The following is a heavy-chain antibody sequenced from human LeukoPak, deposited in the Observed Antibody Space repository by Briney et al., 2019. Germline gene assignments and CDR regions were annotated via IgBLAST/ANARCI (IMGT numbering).Heavy chain of an antibody. D-gene: IGHD4-11*01. V-gene: IGHV1-69*13. J-gene: IGHJ6*03. CDR1: GGTFRSYA. CDR3: ARDLHATVGRGYSMDV. CDR2: IIPIFGTA. Sequence: SVKVSCKASGGTFRSYAISWVRQAPGGGVGWMGGIIPIFGTANYAQKFQGRVTITPDESTSTAYMEPTSLRPEDTAVYYCARDLHATVGRGYSMDVWGKGTTVTVSS.